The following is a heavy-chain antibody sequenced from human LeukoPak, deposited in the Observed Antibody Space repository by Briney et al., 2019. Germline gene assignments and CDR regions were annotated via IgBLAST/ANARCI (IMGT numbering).Heavy chain of an antibody. J-gene: IGHJ4*02. CDR3: AKAGCSGGSCYSVYFDY. CDR1: GFTFSSYW. Sequence: GGSLRLSCAASGFTFSSYWMHWVRQAPGKGLVWVSRINSDGSSTSYADSVKGRFTISRDNSKNTLYLQMNSLRAEDTAVYYCAKAGCSGGSCYSVYFDYWGQGTLVTVSS. CDR2: INSDGSST. D-gene: IGHD2-15*01. V-gene: IGHV3-74*01.